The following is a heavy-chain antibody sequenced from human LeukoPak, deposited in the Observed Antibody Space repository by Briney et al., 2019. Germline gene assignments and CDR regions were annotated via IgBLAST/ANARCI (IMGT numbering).Heavy chain of an antibody. CDR1: GLTFSSSW. CDR3: ARALGYCTNGVCYGDAFDI. Sequence: GGSLRLSCAVSGLTFSSSWMDWVRQAPGKGLEWVASINPDGIKRYSADSVKGRFTISRDNSKNTLYLQMNSLRAEDTAVYYCARALGYCTNGVCYGDAFDIWGQGTMVTVSS. V-gene: IGHV3-7*01. D-gene: IGHD2-8*01. CDR2: INPDGIKR. J-gene: IGHJ3*02.